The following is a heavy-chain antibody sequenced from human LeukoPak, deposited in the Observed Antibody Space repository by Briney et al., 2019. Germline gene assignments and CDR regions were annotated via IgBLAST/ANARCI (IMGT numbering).Heavy chain of an antibody. J-gene: IGHJ5*02. CDR3: AGSIAVAGSAYLDP. D-gene: IGHD6-13*01. V-gene: IGHV4-59*01. Sequence: SETLSLTCTVSGGSFSGYYWSWIRQPPGKGLEYIGYIYYSGSTNYNPSLKSRVTMSVDTSKKQISLKLSSVTAADTAVYYCAGSIAVAGSAYLDPWGQGTLVTVSS. CDR1: GGSFSGYY. CDR2: IYYSGST.